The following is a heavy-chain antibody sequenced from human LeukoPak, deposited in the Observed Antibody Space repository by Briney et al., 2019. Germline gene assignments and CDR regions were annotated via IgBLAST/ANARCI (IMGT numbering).Heavy chain of an antibody. CDR3: AKDQGAVATIFFDY. V-gene: IGHV3-23*01. CDR1: GLTFSSYA. D-gene: IGHD5-12*01. CDR2: ISGSGGST. J-gene: IGHJ4*02. Sequence: GGSLRLFYAASGLTFSSYAMSLVRQAPGKGLEWVSAISGSGGSTYYADSVRGRFTIFRDNSKNTPYLQITSLRAEDAAVYYCAKDQGAVATIFFDYWGQGTLVSDCS.